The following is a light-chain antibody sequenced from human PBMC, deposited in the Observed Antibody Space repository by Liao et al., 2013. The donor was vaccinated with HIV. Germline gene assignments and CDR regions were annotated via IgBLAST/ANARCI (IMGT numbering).Light chain of an antibody. Sequence: SYVLTQSPSVSVAPGKTAIISCGGDSIGSKSVHWYQQRPGQAPVLVMSYDSDRPSGIPERFSGSNSGNTATLTINRVEVGDDADYFCQVWLTGSGHPVFGGGTKLTVL. CDR3: QVWLTGSGHPV. CDR2: YDS. CDR1: SIGSKS. V-gene: IGLV3-21*04. J-gene: IGLJ3*02.